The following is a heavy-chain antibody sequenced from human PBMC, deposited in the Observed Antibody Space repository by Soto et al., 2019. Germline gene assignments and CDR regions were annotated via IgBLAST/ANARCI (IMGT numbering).Heavy chain of an antibody. CDR3: ARDISYDFWSGYYPDPYYYYYMDV. J-gene: IGHJ6*03. Sequence: GGSLRLSCAASGFTFSSYSMNWVRQAPGKGLEWVSSISSSSYIYYADSVKGRFTISRDNAKNSLYLQMNSLRAEDTAVYYCARDISYDFWSGYYPDPYYYYYMDVWGKGTTVTVSS. CDR1: GFTFSSYS. D-gene: IGHD3-3*01. CDR2: ISSSSYI. V-gene: IGHV3-21*01.